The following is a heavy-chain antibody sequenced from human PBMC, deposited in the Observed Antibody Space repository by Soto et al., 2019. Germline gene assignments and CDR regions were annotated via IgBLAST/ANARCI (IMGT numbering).Heavy chain of an antibody. CDR3: AREYCSGRSCYYLDY. Sequence: QVQLVESGGGVVQPGRSLRLSCAASGFTFRSYAMHWVRQAPGKGLEWVAVISSDGSNKYYADSVKGRFTISRDNSKNTLYLQMNSLRTEDTAVYYCAREYCSGRSCYYLDYWGQGTLVTVSS. V-gene: IGHV3-30-3*01. J-gene: IGHJ4*02. CDR2: ISSDGSNK. CDR1: GFTFRSYA. D-gene: IGHD2-15*01.